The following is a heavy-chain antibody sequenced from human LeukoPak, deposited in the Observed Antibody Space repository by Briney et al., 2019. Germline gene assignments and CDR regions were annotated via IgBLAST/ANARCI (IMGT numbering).Heavy chain of an antibody. Sequence: PSETLSLTCTVSGVSISSSNSYWGWVRQAPGKGLEWVSSISGSGSGGSTYYADSVKGRFTISRDNSKNTLYLQMNSLIAEDTAVYYCAKSGYNRFDYWGQGTLVTVSS. CDR3: AKSGYNRFDY. D-gene: IGHD5-24*01. J-gene: IGHJ4*02. V-gene: IGHV3-23*01. CDR2: ISGSGSGGST. CDR1: GVSISSSNSY.